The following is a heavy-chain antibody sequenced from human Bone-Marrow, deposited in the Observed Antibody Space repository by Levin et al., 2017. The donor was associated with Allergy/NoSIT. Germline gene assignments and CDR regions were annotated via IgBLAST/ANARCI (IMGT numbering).Heavy chain of an antibody. J-gene: IGHJ3*02. CDR2: ISYAGGEK. D-gene: IGHD2-2*01. Sequence: GGSLRLSCAASGFSFSSFAMHWVRQTPGKGLEWLTLISYAGGEKYYADSVKGRSTSSRDTSKNTSFRDMTSLRAEATASYYSAKGFCSSTFCLQATIHMWGQGTTVTVSS. CDR1: GFSFSSFA. V-gene: IGHV3-30*18. CDR3: AKGFCSSTFCLQATIHM.